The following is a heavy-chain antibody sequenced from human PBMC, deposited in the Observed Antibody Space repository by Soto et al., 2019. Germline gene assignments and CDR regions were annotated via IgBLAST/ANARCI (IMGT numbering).Heavy chain of an antibody. J-gene: IGHJ6*02. D-gene: IGHD3-10*01. CDR3: ARDSHGSGSYSPPLHWNYYYGMDV. CDR2: IWYDGSNK. CDR1: GFTFSSYG. Sequence: GGSLRLSCAASGFTFSSYGMHWVRQASGKGLEWVAVIWYDGSNKYYADSVKGRFTISRDNSKNTLYLQMNSLRAEDTAVYYCARDSHGSGSYSPPLHWNYYYGMDVWGQGTTVTVSS. V-gene: IGHV3-33*01.